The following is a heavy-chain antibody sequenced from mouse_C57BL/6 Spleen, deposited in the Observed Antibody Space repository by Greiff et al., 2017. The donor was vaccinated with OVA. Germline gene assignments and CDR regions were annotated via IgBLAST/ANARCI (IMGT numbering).Heavy chain of an antibody. CDR2: IDPNSGGT. CDR1: GYTFTSYW. J-gene: IGHJ4*01. V-gene: IGHV1-72*01. CDR3: ARCEYGNSEGARSY. D-gene: IGHD2-1*01. Sequence: QVQLQQPGAELVKPGASVKLSCKASGYTFTSYWMHWVKQRPGRGLEWIGRIDPNSGGTKYNEKFKSKATLTVDKPSSAGYMQLSSLTSEDSAVYECARCEYGNSEGARSYWVQGTSVTLCS.